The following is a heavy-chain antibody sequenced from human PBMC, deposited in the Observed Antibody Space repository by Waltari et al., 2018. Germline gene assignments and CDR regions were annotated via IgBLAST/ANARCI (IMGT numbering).Heavy chain of an antibody. CDR1: GYSIRTGYY. Sequence: QVQLQESGPGLVNPSETRSLPCSVSGYSIRTGYYWAWIRQPPGKGLELIGSIYHSGRTFYNLSLKSRVTISVDTSKNQFSLKLSSVTAADRAVYFCARLGGTYFPFDYWGQGALVTVSS. D-gene: IGHD1-26*01. V-gene: IGHV4-38-2*02. CDR3: ARLGGTYFPFDY. CDR2: IYHSGRT. J-gene: IGHJ4*02.